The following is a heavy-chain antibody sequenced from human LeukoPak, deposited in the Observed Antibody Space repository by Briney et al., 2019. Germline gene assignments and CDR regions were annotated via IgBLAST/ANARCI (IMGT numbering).Heavy chain of an antibody. CDR2: IIPILGIA. J-gene: IGHJ6*02. D-gene: IGHD1-26*01. CDR1: GGAFSSYA. CDR3: ARGAVGATPCYYYGMDV. V-gene: IGHV1-69*04. Sequence: ASVKVSCKASGGAFSSYAISWVRQAPGQGLEWMGSIIPILGIANYAQKFQGRVTITADKSTSTAYMELSSLRSEDTAVYYCARGAVGATPCYYYGMDVWGQGTTVTVSS.